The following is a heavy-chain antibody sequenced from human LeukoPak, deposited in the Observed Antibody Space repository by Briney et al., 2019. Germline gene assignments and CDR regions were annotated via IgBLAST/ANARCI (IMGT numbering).Heavy chain of an antibody. V-gene: IGHV3-9*01. CDR2: ISWNTEIL. CDR1: GFTFGDYA. D-gene: IGHD3-10*01. CDR3: ARTITMVRGVSPPDY. J-gene: IGHJ4*02. Sequence: GGSLRLSCAASGFTFGDYAMHWVRQVPGKGLEWVSSISWNTEILGYADSVKGRFTISRDNAKNSLYLQMNSLRAEDTAVYYCARTITMVRGVSPPDYWGQGTLVTVSS.